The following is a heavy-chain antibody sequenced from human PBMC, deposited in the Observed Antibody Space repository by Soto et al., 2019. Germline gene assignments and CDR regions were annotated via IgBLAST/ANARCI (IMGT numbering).Heavy chain of an antibody. CDR1: GFTFSSYW. Sequence: EVQLVESGGGVVQPGGSLRLSCAASGFTFSSYWMHRVRQAPGKWLVWVSRINSDGSSTTYADSVKGRFTISRDNAKYTLHLQMNSLRAEDTAVYYCAGAGWELLGYSWFDPWGQGTLVTVSS. V-gene: IGHV3-74*01. CDR3: AGAGWELLGYSWFDP. J-gene: IGHJ5*02. CDR2: INSDGSST. D-gene: IGHD3-10*01.